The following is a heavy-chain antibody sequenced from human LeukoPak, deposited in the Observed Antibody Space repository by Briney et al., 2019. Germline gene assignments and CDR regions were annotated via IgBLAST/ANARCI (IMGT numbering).Heavy chain of an antibody. Sequence: SQTLSLTCTVSGGSISSGGYYWSWIRQRPGKGLEWIGYIYYSGSTYYNPSLKSRVTISVDTSKNQFSLKLSSVTAADTAVYYCARDIVGSYGMDVWGQGTTVTVSS. CDR2: IYYSGST. CDR1: GGSISSGGYY. V-gene: IGHV4-31*03. J-gene: IGHJ6*02. CDR3: ARDIVGSYGMDV. D-gene: IGHD3-16*02.